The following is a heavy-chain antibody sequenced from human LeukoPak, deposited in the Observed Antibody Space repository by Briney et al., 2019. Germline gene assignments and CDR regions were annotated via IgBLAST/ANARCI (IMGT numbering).Heavy chain of an antibody. Sequence: SETLSLTCTVSGGSISSYYWSWIRQPPGKGLEWIGYVYYSGNTDYNPSLKSRVTISLDTSKNQFSLKLSSVIAADTAVYYCAKASSTDYWGQGTLVTVSS. V-gene: IGHV4-59*01. CDR3: AKASSTDY. J-gene: IGHJ4*02. CDR2: VYYSGNT. CDR1: GGSISSYY.